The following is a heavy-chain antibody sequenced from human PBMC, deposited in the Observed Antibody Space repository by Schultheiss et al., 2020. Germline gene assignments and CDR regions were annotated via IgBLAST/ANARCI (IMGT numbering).Heavy chain of an antibody. Sequence: ESLKISCTVSGGSISSSSYYWSWIRQPPGKGLEWIGEINHSGSTNYNPSLKSRVTISVDTSKNQFSLKLSSVTAADTAVYYCARGENWGSTFNYWGQGTLVTVSS. D-gene: IGHD7-27*01. V-gene: IGHV4-39*07. J-gene: IGHJ4*02. CDR3: ARGENWGSTFNY. CDR1: GGSISSSSYY. CDR2: INHSGST.